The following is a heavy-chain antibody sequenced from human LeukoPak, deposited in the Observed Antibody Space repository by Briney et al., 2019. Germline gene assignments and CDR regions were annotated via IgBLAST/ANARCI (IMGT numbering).Heavy chain of an antibody. CDR1: GGSISSSTYY. CDR3: ARVGVGGWYVLGYNDFDY. J-gene: IGHJ4*02. Sequence: SETLSLTCAVSGGSISSSTYYWGWIRQPPGKGLEWIGSINYSGYKYDHPSLKSRVTISGDTSKNQFSLKLSSVTAADTAVYYCARVGVGGWYVLGYNDFDYWGQGTLVTVSS. CDR2: INYSGYK. D-gene: IGHD6-19*01. V-gene: IGHV4-39*07.